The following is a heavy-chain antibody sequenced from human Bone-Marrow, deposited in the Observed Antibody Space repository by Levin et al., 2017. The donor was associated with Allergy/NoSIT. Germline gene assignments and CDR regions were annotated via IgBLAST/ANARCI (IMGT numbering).Heavy chain of an antibody. CDR3: ATISPCYYDDSSYSLDPFDV. J-gene: IGHJ3*01. D-gene: IGHD3-22*01. Sequence: PGESLKISCTASGFIFENTYMKWVRRAPGKGLEWVGRIKTKDDGGTTDFAAAVEGRFTISRDDSKDTLFLEMNNLKIEDTGLYYCATISPCYYDDSSYSLDPFDVWGHGTPVTVSS. V-gene: IGHV3-15*07. CDR2: IKTKDDGGTT. CDR1: GFIFENTY.